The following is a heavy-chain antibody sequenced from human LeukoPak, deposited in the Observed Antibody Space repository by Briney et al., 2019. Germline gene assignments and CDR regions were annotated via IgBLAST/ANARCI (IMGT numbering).Heavy chain of an antibody. CDR2: ITYDGTNT. D-gene: IGHD2-15*01. J-gene: IGHJ4*02. CDR3: ARAGGGSGYFDY. Sequence: GGSLRLSCAASAFAFSTYAMHWVRQAPGKGLEWVALITYDGTNTYFPDSVKGRFTISRDNSKNTLYLQMNSLTTEDTAVYCCARAGGGSGYFDYWGQGTLVTVSS. V-gene: IGHV3-30*04. CDR1: AFAFSTYA.